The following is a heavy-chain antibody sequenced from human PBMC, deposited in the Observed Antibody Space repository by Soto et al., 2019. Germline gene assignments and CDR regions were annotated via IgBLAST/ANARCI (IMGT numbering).Heavy chain of an antibody. Sequence: ASVKVSCKASGGTFSSYAISWVRQAPGQGLEWMGGSIPIFGTANYAQKFQGRVTITADESTSTAYMELSSLRSEDTAAYYCARARKDGYNMRSGLALDYWGQGTLVTVSS. D-gene: IGHD5-12*01. CDR1: GGTFSSYA. V-gene: IGHV1-69*13. CDR2: SIPIFGTA. J-gene: IGHJ4*02. CDR3: ARARKDGYNMRSGLALDY.